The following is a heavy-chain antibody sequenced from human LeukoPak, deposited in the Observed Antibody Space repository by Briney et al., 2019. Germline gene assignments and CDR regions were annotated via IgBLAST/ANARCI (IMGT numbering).Heavy chain of an antibody. J-gene: IGHJ5*01. D-gene: IGHD6-25*01. CDR1: GFTLSSQD. V-gene: IGHV3-13*01. Sequence: GGSLRLSCAASGFTLSSQDMLWVRQTTGKRLERVAVINTVGNAFYPASVKGRFTISREDAKNSLYLQMSNLGAGDTAVYYCTRAAAGANWFDSWGQGTLVTVSS. CDR3: TRAAAGANWFDS. CDR2: INTVGNA.